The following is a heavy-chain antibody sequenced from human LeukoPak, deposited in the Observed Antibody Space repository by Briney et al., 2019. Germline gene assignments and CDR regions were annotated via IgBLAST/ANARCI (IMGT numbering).Heavy chain of an antibody. CDR2: ISGSGDNT. Sequence: GGSLRLSCAASGFTFSTYAMNWVRQAQGKGLEWVSGISGSGDNTYYKDSVKGRFTISRDNSKDTLYLQMNSLRAEDTAVYYCAKERSGGVYRLFDYWGQGTLVTVSS. J-gene: IGHJ4*02. CDR3: AKERSGGVYRLFDY. D-gene: IGHD2-15*01. CDR1: GFTFSTYA. V-gene: IGHV3-23*01.